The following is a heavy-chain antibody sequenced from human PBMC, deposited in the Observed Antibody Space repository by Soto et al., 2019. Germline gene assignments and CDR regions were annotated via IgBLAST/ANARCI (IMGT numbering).Heavy chain of an antibody. J-gene: IGHJ6*02. CDR3: ARDNDRLQLGGNYYYILDV. D-gene: IGHD4-4*01. CDR1: GGTFSSSA. V-gene: IGHV1-69*12. CDR2: IIPLFRTP. Sequence: QVQLVQSGAEMKEPGSSVKVSCKTSGGTFSSSAISWLRQAPGQGLEWMGGIIPLFRTPDYAQKFQGRVTIAADESTSTAYMALSSLRSEYTAVYYCARDNDRLQLGGNYYYILDVWGQGTTITVSS.